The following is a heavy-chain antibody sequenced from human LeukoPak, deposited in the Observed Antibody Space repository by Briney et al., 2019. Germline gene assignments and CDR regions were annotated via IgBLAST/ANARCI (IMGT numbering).Heavy chain of an antibody. CDR1: GFTFDDYA. J-gene: IGHJ4*02. CDR3: AKVPRDGYNAFDY. CDR2: ISWNSGSI. D-gene: IGHD5-24*01. V-gene: IGHV3-9*01. Sequence: GGSLRLSCAASGFTFDDYAMHWVQQAPGKGLEWVSGISWNSGSIGYADSVKGRFTISRDNAKNSLYLQMNSLRAEDTALYYCAKVPRDGYNAFDYWGQGTLVTVSS.